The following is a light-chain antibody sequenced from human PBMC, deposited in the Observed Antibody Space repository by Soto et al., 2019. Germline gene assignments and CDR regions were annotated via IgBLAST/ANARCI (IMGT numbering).Light chain of an antibody. CDR3: QQYNSYSRT. V-gene: IGKV1-5*03. CDR2: KAS. J-gene: IGKJ1*01. CDR1: QSISSW. Sequence: DIQMTQSPSTLSSSVGDRGTITCRVSQSISSWLAWYQQKPGKAPKLLIYKASSLESGVPSRFSGSGSGTEFTLTISSLQPDDFATYYCQQYNSYSRTFGQGTKVDIK.